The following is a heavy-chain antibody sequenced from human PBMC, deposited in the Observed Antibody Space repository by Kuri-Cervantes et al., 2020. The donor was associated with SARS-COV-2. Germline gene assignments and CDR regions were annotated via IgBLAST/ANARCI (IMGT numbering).Heavy chain of an antibody. CDR2: ISSSSSYI. J-gene: IGHJ3*02. Sequence: GGSLRLSCAASGFTFSSYSMNWVRQAPGKGLEWVSSISSSSSYIYYADSVKGRFTISRDNAKNSLYLQMNSLRAEDTAVYYCAILGYCSGTSCAPDAFDIWGQGTMVTVSS. D-gene: IGHD2-2*01. V-gene: IGHV3-21*01. CDR3: AILGYCSGTSCAPDAFDI. CDR1: GFTFSSYS.